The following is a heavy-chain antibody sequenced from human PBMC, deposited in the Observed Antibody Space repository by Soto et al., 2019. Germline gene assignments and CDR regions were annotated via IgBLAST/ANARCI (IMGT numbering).Heavy chain of an antibody. Sequence: EVQLVESGGGLVQPGGSLRLSCAASGFTFSDHYMDWVRQAPGKGLEWVGRTRNKANSYTTEYAASVKGRFTISRDDSKNSLYLQMNSLKTEDTAVYYCARVRNYYDSSADGWYFDLWGRGTLVTVSS. CDR2: TRNKANSYTT. D-gene: IGHD3-22*01. CDR1: GFTFSDHY. CDR3: ARVRNYYDSSADGWYFDL. J-gene: IGHJ2*01. V-gene: IGHV3-72*01.